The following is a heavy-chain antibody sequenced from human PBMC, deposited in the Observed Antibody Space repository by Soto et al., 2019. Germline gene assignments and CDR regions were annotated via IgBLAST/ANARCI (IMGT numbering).Heavy chain of an antibody. CDR1: GFTVSSNY. D-gene: IGHD2-8*01. Sequence: GGSLRLSCAAVGFTVSSNYMNWVRQAPGKGLEWVSDIYSRGDTYYEESMKGRFTISRDTSKNTVYLQIVNIRRADTALYYCGRDRAGSHGLEVWCQGTMVTV. CDR2: IYSRGDT. V-gene: IGHV3-53*01. CDR3: GRDRAGSHGLEV. J-gene: IGHJ3*01.